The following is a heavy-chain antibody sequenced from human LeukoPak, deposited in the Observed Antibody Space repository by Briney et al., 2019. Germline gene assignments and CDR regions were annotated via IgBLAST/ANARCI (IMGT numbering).Heavy chain of an antibody. D-gene: IGHD1-26*01. J-gene: IGHJ3*02. CDR3: AKGYSSGNYYAEAFHI. CDR2: IYSGGAT. V-gene: IGHV3-53*01. CDR1: GFTVSSNY. Sequence: PGGSLRLSCAASGFTVSSNYMSWVRQAPGRGLEWVSLIYSGGATFYAESVRGRFTVSRDNSKNTLYLQMNTLRADDTALYYCAKGYSSGNYYAEAFHIWGQGTMVSVSS.